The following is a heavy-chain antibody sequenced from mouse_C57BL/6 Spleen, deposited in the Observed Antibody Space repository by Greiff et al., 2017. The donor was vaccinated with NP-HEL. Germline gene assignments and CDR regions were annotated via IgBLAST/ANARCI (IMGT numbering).Heavy chain of an antibody. CDR2: ISSGSSTI. J-gene: IGHJ4*01. CDR3: AREIHYYGSTYYAMDY. CDR1: GFTFSDYG. D-gene: IGHD1-1*01. V-gene: IGHV5-17*01. Sequence: DVQLVESGGGLVKPGGSLKLSCAASGFTFSDYGMHWVRQAPEKGLEWVAYISSGSSTIYYADTVKGRFTISRDNAKNTLFLQMTSLRSEDTAMYYCAREIHYYGSTYYAMDYWGQGTSVTVSS.